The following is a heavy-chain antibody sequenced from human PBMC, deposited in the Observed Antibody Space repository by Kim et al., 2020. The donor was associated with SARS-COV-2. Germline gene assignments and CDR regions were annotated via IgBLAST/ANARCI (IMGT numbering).Heavy chain of an antibody. CDR3: ASGSDYEDYMDV. J-gene: IGHJ6*03. V-gene: IGHV4-30-2*05. Sequence: YYNPSLKSRVTISVDTSKIQFSLKQSSVTAADTAVYYCASGSDYEDYMDVWGKGTTVTVSS. D-gene: IGHD4-17*01.